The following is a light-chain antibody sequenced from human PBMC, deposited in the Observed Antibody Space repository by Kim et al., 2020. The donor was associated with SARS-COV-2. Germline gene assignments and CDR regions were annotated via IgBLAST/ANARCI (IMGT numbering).Light chain of an antibody. Sequence: SASVGDRVTITCRASQSISNWLAWYQQKSGKAPKLLIYKASTLESGVPSRFRGSGCGTEFTLTISSLQPDDFATYYCQQYNSYPVTFGQGTKLEI. J-gene: IGKJ2*01. CDR3: QQYNSYPVT. CDR1: QSISNW. V-gene: IGKV1-5*03. CDR2: KAS.